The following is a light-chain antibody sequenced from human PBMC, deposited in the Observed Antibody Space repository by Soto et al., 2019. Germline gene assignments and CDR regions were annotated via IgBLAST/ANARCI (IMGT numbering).Light chain of an antibody. J-gene: IGKJ1*01. CDR1: QSVSNN. V-gene: IGKV3-15*01. CDR2: GAS. CDR3: QQYNKWPWT. Sequence: EIVLTHSPATLSLSPGERATLSCRASQSVSNNLAWYQQKPGQAPRLLIYGASTRATGIPARFSGSGSGTEFTLTISSLQSEDFAVYYCQQYNKWPWTFGQGTKVDIK.